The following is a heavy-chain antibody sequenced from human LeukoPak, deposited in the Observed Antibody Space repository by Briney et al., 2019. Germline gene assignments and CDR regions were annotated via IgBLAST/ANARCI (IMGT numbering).Heavy chain of an antibody. D-gene: IGHD4-11*01. J-gene: IGHJ1*01. CDR1: GYTFSDYY. V-gene: IGHV1-18*04. CDR2: ISAYNGYT. CDR3: ARDKAVTTELTQYFQH. Sequence: ASVKVSCKASGYTFSDYYTYWVRQAPGQGLEWMGWISAYNGYTNYAQKFQFRVTTTTDTSTSTAYMELRSLTSDDTAVYYCARDKAVTTELTQYFQHWGQGTLVTVSS.